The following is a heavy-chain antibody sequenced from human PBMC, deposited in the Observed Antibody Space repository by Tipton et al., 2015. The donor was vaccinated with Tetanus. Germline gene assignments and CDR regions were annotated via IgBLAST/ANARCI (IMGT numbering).Heavy chain of an antibody. V-gene: IGHV1-2*02. Sequence: QVQLVQSGAELKKPGASVKVSCKAFGYTFTAQYMYWVRQAPGQGLEGMGWIDPNSGDTKYAQKFQGRVTMTRDTSISTIHMELSRLKSDGTAVYYCAGDRGDYIYSGMDVWAQGTRVTVSS. CDR3: AGDRGDYIYSGMDV. CDR1: GYTFTAQY. CDR2: IDPNSGDT. D-gene: IGHD3-16*01. J-gene: IGHJ6*02.